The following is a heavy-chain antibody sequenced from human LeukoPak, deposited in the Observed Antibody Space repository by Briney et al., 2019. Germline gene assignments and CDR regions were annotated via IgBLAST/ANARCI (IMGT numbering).Heavy chain of an antibody. CDR3: ARLLDNVSSGGPDPFDM. D-gene: IGHD3-22*01. J-gene: IGHJ3*02. V-gene: IGHV4-59*01. CDR1: GGSLSGNY. CDR2: VYYTGRT. Sequence: LETLSLTCSVSGGSLSGNYWSWIRQPPGKGPEWIGFVYYTGRTRYNPSLQSRVTISRDTSKSQFSLKVTSVTAADTDVYSCARLLDNVSSGGPDPFDMWGQGTMVTVSS.